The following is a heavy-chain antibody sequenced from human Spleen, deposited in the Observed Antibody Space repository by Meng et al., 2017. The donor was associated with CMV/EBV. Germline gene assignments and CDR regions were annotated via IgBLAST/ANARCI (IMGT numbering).Heavy chain of an antibody. V-gene: IGHV4-34*01. Sequence: QVQLQQWGAGLLKPSETRSLTCAVYGGSFSGYYWSWIRQPPGKGLEWIGEINHSGSTNYNPSLKSRVTISVDTSKNQFSLKLSSVTAADTAVYYCVSYSSLLGWDYWGQGTLVTVSS. CDR1: GGSFSGYY. D-gene: IGHD6-13*01. J-gene: IGHJ4*02. CDR3: VSYSSLLGWDY. CDR2: INHSGST.